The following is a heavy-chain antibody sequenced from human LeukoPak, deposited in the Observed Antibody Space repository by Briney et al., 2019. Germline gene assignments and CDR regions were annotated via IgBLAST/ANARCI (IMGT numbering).Heavy chain of an antibody. J-gene: IGHJ5*02. CDR3: ARLRNVPVAILGFDP. V-gene: IGHV5-51*01. CDR2: IYPGDSDT. CDR1: GYSFTSYW. Sequence: GESLKISCKGSGYSFTSYWIGWVRQMPGKGLEWMGIIYPGDSDTRYSPSFQGQVTISADKSISTAYLQWSSLKASDTAMYYCARLRNVPVAILGFDPWGQGTLVTVSS. D-gene: IGHD2-2*02.